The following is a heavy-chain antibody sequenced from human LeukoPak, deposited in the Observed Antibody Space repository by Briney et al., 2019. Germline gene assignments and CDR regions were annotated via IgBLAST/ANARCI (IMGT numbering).Heavy chain of an antibody. D-gene: IGHD6-19*01. J-gene: IGHJ4*02. CDR3: APPVPSGWYVGDYFDY. Sequence: PGGSLRLSCAASGFTFSSYEMNWVRQAPGKGLEWVSYISSSGSTIYYADSVKGRFTISRDNSKNTLYLQMNSLRAEDTAVYYCAPPVPSGWYVGDYFDYWGQGTLVTVSS. CDR2: ISSSGSTI. V-gene: IGHV3-48*03. CDR1: GFTFSSYE.